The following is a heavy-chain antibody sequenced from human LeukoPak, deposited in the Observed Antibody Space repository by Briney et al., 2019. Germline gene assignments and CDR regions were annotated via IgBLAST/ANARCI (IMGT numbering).Heavy chain of an antibody. CDR1: GGSFSGYY. CDR3: ARVGALAVVDY. D-gene: IGHD6-19*01. CDR2: INHSGST. Sequence: PSETLSLTCAVYGGSFSGYYWSWIRQPPGKGLEWIGEINHSGSTNYNPSLKSRVTISVDTSKNQFSLKLSSVTAADTAVYYCARVGALAVVDYWGQGTLVTVSS. J-gene: IGHJ4*02. V-gene: IGHV4-34*01.